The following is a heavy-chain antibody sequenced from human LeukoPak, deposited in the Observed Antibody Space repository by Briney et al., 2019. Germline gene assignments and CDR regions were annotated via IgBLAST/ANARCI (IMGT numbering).Heavy chain of an antibody. J-gene: IGHJ4*02. D-gene: IGHD3-10*01. CDR1: GYTFTGSGWY. Sequence: DSVKVSCKASGYTFTGSGWYLYWLRQAPGQGLECVGWLHPNNGATGYAQKFQGRVAMTTDTSISTAYMELSRLGPDDTAIYYCARDGPAQMVDFDYWGQGTLVTVSS. CDR3: ARDGPAQMVDFDY. CDR2: LHPNNGAT. V-gene: IGHV1-2*02.